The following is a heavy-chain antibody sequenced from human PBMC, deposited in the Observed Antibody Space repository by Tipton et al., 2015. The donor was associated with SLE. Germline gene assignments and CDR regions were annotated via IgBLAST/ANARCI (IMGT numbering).Heavy chain of an antibody. D-gene: IGHD1-26*01. J-gene: IGHJ3*02. Sequence: TLSLTCTVNCGSFRGYSWSWIRQPPGKGLEWIGEINHSGSTDYNPSLKSRVTVSLDTSKTQFSLKVTSVTAADTATYYCALMQSLVDAFDIWGQGTMVTVYS. CDR2: INHSGST. V-gene: IGHV4-34*01. CDR3: ALMQSLVDAFDI. CDR1: CGSFRGYS.